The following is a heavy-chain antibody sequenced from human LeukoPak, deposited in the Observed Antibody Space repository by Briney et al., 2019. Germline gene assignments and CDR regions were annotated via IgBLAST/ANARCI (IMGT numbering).Heavy chain of an antibody. J-gene: IGHJ6*04. CDR1: GDSIISYY. Sequence: PEALSLSCTVPGDSIISYYWSWIRQPPGEGLEWIGYIYYSGSTNYNPSLKSRVTISVDTSKNQFSLNVSSVTAADTAVYYCARDLSSVSHAMDVWGKGTTVTVSS. D-gene: IGHD2-8*01. V-gene: IGHV4-59*01. CDR2: IYYSGST. CDR3: ARDLSSVSHAMDV.